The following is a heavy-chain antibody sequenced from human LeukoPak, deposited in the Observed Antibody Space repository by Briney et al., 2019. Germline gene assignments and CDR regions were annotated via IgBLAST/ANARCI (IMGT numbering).Heavy chain of an antibody. V-gene: IGHV3-53*01. Sequence: GGSLRLSCAASGLTVSKNYMSWVRQAPGKGLEWVSVFYSANYTYYADSVKGRITISRDNSKNTLYLQMNSLRAEDTAVYYCARSEGYFDYWGRGSLVTVSS. J-gene: IGHJ4*02. CDR1: GLTVSKNY. CDR3: ARSEGYFDY. CDR2: FYSANYT.